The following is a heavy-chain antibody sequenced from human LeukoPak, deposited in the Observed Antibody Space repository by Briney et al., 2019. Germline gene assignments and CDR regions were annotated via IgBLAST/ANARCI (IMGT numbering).Heavy chain of an antibody. D-gene: IGHD3-9*01. CDR1: GFTFSTYW. V-gene: IGHV3-7*01. J-gene: IGHJ4*02. CDR3: ARDLNDILTGYCF. CDR2: IKQDGNEK. Sequence: GGSLRLSCAASGFTFSTYWMSWVRQAPGKGLEWVANIKQDGNEKYYVDSAKGRFTISRDNAKNSLYLQMNSLRAEDTAVYYCARDLNDILTGYCFWGQGTLVTVSS.